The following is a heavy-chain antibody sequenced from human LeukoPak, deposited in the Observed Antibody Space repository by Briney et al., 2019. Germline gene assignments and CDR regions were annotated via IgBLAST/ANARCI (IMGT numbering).Heavy chain of an antibody. Sequence: PRGSLRLSCAASGFTFSTYAMSWVRQAPGKGLEWVSTISGSGANTYYADSVRGRFTISRDNSKNTLYLHMNSLRAEDTAVYYRAKERAGYTNPYYFDYWGQGTLVTVSS. J-gene: IGHJ4*02. D-gene: IGHD3-16*02. CDR2: ISGSGANT. CDR1: GFTFSTYA. CDR3: AKERAGYTNPYYFDY. V-gene: IGHV3-23*01.